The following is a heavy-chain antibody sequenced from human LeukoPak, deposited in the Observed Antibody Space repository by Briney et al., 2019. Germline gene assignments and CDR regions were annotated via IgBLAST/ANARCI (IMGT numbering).Heavy chain of an antibody. D-gene: IGHD4-17*01. J-gene: IGHJ5*02. CDR2: IYYSGST. CDR3: ARTYCEYGDNWFDP. Sequence: PSETLSLTCTVSGGSISSYYWSWIRQPPGKGLEWIGYIYYSGSTKYNPSLKRRLTISVDTSKNQFSLKLSSVTAADTAVYYCARTYCEYGDNWFDPWGQGTLVTVSS. V-gene: IGHV4-59*01. CDR1: GGSISSYY.